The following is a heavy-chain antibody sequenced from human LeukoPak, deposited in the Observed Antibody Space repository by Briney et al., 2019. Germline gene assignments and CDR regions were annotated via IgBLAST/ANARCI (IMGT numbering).Heavy chain of an antibody. Sequence: SSETLSLTCTVSGGSISSSSYYWGWIRQPPGKGLEWIGSIYYSGSTYHNPSLKSRVTISVDTSKNQFSLKLSSVTAADTAVYYCATNGRITIFGVVNQFFDYWGQGTLVTVSS. V-gene: IGHV4-39*01. CDR1: GGSISSSSYY. J-gene: IGHJ4*02. CDR3: ATNGRITIFGVVNQFFDY. CDR2: IYYSGST. D-gene: IGHD3-3*01.